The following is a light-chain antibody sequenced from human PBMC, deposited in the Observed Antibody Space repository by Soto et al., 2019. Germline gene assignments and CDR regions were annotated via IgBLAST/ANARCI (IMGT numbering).Light chain of an antibody. Sequence: QSVLTQPPSASGTPGLSVTIYCSGGSSNVGTNTVSWYQHLPGTAPKLLIYTDYQRPSGVPDRFSGSKSGTSASLAINGLHSEDEADYYCASWDDNLNGGVFGGGTKLTVL. CDR3: ASWDDNLNGGV. J-gene: IGLJ3*02. CDR1: SSNVGTNT. V-gene: IGLV1-44*01. CDR2: TDY.